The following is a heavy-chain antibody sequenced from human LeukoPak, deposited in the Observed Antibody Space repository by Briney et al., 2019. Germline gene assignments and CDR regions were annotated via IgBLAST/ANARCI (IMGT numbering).Heavy chain of an antibody. J-gene: IGHJ3*02. CDR1: GFTFSNAW. CDR3: TTNYYDSSDDAFDI. Sequence: PGGSLRLSCAASGFTFSNAWMSWVRQAPGKGLEWVGRIKSKTDGGTTDYAAPVKVRFTISRDDSKNTLYLQMNSLKTEDTAVYYCTTNYYDSSDDAFDIWGQGTMVTVSS. D-gene: IGHD3-22*01. V-gene: IGHV3-15*01. CDR2: IKSKTDGGTT.